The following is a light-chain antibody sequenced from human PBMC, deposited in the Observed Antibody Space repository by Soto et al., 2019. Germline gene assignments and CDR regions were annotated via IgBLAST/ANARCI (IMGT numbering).Light chain of an antibody. V-gene: IGLV3-1*01. CDR3: QTWDGNNGV. CDR2: EDK. Sequence: SYELTQPPSVSVSPAQTVTITCSGHKLGDKYAYWYHQRSSQSPVLVIYEDKKRPSGIPERFSGSASGDTATLTITETQAMDEGDYYCQTWDGNNGVFGGGTKLTVL. J-gene: IGLJ2*01. CDR1: KLGDKY.